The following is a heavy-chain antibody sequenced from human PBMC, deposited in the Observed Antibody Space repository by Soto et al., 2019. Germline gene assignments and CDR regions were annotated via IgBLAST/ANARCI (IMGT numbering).Heavy chain of an antibody. Sequence: QLQVVQSGPEVKKPGTSVTVSCKTSGIIFSNSAVQWVRQARGQRLEWLGYIIIAGGGTKYSQNLQGKITITRDTSTNRAYMELSSLRSEDTAIYYCAAELYSGGRCCSFDIWGQGTMLTVSS. CDR1: GIIFSNSA. D-gene: IGHD2-15*01. CDR2: IIIAGGGT. CDR3: AAELYSGGRCCSFDI. V-gene: IGHV1-58*01. J-gene: IGHJ3*02.